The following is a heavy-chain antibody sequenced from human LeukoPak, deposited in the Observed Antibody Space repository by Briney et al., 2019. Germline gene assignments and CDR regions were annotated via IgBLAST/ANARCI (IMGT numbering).Heavy chain of an antibody. V-gene: IGHV3-30-3*01. D-gene: IGHD3-22*01. CDR3: ARGTVYYDSSGYYTTFDY. Sequence: PGRSLRLSCAASGFTFSSYAMHWVRQAPGKGLEWVAVISYDGSNKYYADSVKGRFTISRDNSKNTLYLQMNSLRAEDTAVYYCARGTVYYDSSGYYTTFDYWGQGTLVTVSS. J-gene: IGHJ4*02. CDR1: GFTFSSYA. CDR2: ISYDGSNK.